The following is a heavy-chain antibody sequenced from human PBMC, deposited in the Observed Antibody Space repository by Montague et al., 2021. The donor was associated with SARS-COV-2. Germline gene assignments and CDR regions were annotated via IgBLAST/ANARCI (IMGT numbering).Heavy chain of an antibody. CDR2: IYHSGST. V-gene: IGHV4-4*02. CDR3: ARRYCSSTSCPNWFDP. Sequence: SETLSLTCAVSGGSISSSNWWSWVRQPPGKGLEWIGEIYHSGSTNYNPSLKRRVTISVGKSKNQFSLKLSSVTAADTAVYYCARRYCSSTSCPNWFDPWGQGTLVTVSS. CDR1: GGSISSSNW. J-gene: IGHJ5*02. D-gene: IGHD2-2*01.